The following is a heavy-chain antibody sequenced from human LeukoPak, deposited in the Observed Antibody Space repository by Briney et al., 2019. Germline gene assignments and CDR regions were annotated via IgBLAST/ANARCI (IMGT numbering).Heavy chain of an antibody. CDR1: GFTFSSYG. V-gene: IGHV3-23*01. J-gene: IGHJ4*02. D-gene: IGHD2-15*01. CDR2: ISGSGGST. Sequence: PGGTLRLSCAASGFTFSSYGMSWVRQAPGKGLEWVSAISGSGGSTYYADSVKGRFTISRDNSKNTLYLQMNSMRAEDTAVYYCAKENIGYCSGGSCYSSEYFDYWGQGTLVTVSS. CDR3: AKENIGYCSGGSCYSSEYFDY.